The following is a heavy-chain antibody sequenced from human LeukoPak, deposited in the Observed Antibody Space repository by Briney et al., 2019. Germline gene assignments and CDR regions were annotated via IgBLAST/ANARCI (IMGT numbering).Heavy chain of an antibody. J-gene: IGHJ6*02. D-gene: IGHD3-22*01. CDR1: GFTFSSYG. Sequence: GGSLRLSCAASGFTFSSYGMHWVRQAPGKGLEWVAVIWYDGSNKYYADSVKGRFTISRDNSKNTLYLQMNSLGAEDTAVYYCAREDSSGYWDQYYYGMDVWGQGTTVTVSS. V-gene: IGHV3-33*01. CDR3: AREDSSGYWDQYYYGMDV. CDR2: IWYDGSNK.